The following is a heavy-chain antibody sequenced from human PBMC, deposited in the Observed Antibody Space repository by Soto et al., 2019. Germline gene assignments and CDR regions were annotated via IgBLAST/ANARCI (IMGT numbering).Heavy chain of an antibody. Sequence: QLQLQESGSGLVKPSQTLSLTCAVSGGSISSGGYSWSWIRQPPGKGLEWIGYIYHSGSTYYNPSLKSRVTISVDRSKNQFSLKLSSVTAADTAVYYCARASSVDIVATTIFDYWGQGTLVTVSS. J-gene: IGHJ4*02. D-gene: IGHD5-12*01. V-gene: IGHV4-30-2*01. CDR3: ARASSVDIVATTIFDY. CDR2: IYHSGST. CDR1: GGSISSGGYS.